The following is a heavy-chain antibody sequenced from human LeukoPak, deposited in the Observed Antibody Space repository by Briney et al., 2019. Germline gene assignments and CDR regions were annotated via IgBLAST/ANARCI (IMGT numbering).Heavy chain of an antibody. Sequence: SETLSLTCSVSGDSIRSGDAYWGWIRQSPLKGLEWIASIYYVGSPHYNPSLNSRRVTMSVDTAKNQFSLKLTSVTAADTAVYYCARLPITKRAMDVWGQGTTVTVSS. D-gene: IGHD3-3*01. CDR3: ARLPITKRAMDV. CDR2: IYYVGSP. V-gene: IGHV4-39*01. J-gene: IGHJ6*02. CDR1: GDSIRSGDAY.